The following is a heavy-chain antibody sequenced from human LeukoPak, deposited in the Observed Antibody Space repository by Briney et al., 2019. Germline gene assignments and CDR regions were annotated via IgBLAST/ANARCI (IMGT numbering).Heavy chain of an antibody. CDR1: AFTFSSYG. V-gene: IGHV3-30*03. J-gene: IGHJ4*02. Sequence: GGSLRLSCTGSAFTFSSYGMHWVRQAPGKGLEWVAVISYDGSNKYYADSVKGRFTISRDNSKNTLYLQMNSLRAEDTAVYYCVYGDYADWGQGTLVTVSS. D-gene: IGHD4-17*01. CDR2: ISYDGSNK. CDR3: VYGDYAD.